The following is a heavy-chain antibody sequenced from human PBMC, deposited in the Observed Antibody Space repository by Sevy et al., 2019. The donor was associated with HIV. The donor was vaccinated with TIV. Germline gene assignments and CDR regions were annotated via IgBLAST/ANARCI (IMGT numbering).Heavy chain of an antibody. V-gene: IGHV4-34*01. D-gene: IGHD3-9*01. CDR3: ARGSRRSFDWLSYYYGMDV. J-gene: IGHJ6*02. Sequence: SETLSLTCAVYGGSFSGYYWSWIRQPPGKGLEWSGEINHSGSTNYNPSLKSRVTISVDTSKNQFSLKLSSVTAADTAVYYCARGSRRSFDWLSYYYGMDVWGQGTTVTVSS. CDR1: GGSFSGYY. CDR2: INHSGST.